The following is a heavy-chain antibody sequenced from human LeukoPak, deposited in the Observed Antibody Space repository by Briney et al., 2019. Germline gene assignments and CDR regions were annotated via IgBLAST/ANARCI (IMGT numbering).Heavy chain of an antibody. CDR1: GFTFSNYA. CDR3: AKELSGYSYGSNAFDI. V-gene: IGHV3-23*01. Sequence: GGSLRLSCAASGFTFSNYAISWVRQAPGEGLEWVSGFTDGSGSTYYADSVKGRFSISRDNSKNTLYLQMNSLRAEDTATHYCAKELSGYSYGSNAFDIWGQGTMVTVSS. J-gene: IGHJ3*02. CDR2: FTDGSGST. D-gene: IGHD5-18*01.